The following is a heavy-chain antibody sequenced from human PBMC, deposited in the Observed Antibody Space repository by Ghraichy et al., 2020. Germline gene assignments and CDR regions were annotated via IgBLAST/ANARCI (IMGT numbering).Heavy chain of an antibody. CDR1: GFTFSTYG. D-gene: IGHD4-17*01. CDR3: AKDEGVHGDSLDD. V-gene: IGHV3-30*18. CDR2: ISFDGSLK. Sequence: GESLNISCAASGFTFSTYGMHWVRQAPGKGLAGVAVISFDGSLKYYADSVKGRFTISRDNSKSTLYLQMNSLRDEDTAGYYCAKDEGVHGDSLDDWGRGTLVTVSS. J-gene: IGHJ4*02.